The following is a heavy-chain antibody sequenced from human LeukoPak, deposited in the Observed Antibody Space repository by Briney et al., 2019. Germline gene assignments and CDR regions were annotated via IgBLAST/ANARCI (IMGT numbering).Heavy chain of an antibody. D-gene: IGHD6-6*01. CDR1: GFTFSSYW. J-gene: IGHJ4*02. V-gene: IGHV3-7*01. CDR2: IKQDGSEK. CDR3: ARESFAARWD. Sequence: PGGSLRLSCAASGFTFSSYWMSWVRQAPGKGLEWLANIKQDGSEKDYVDSVKGRFTISRDNAKNSLYLQMNSLTAEDTAVYYCARESFAARWDWGQGTLVTVSS.